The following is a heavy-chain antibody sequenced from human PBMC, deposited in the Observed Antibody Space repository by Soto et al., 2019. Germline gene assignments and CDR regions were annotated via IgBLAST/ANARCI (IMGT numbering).Heavy chain of an antibody. Sequence: GGSLRLSCAASGFTFSSYAMSWVRQAPGKGLEWVSAISGSGGSTYYADSVKGRFTISRDNSKNTLYLQMNSLRAEDTAVYYCARDPADSSSWYRYYYYYYYMDVRGKGTTVTVSS. CDR2: ISGSGGST. D-gene: IGHD6-13*01. CDR3: ARDPADSSSWYRYYYYYYYMDV. J-gene: IGHJ6*03. CDR1: GFTFSSYA. V-gene: IGHV3-23*01.